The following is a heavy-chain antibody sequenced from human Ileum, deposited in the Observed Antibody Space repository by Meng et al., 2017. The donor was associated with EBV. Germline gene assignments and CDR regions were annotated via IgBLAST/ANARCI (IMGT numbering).Heavy chain of an antibody. J-gene: IGHJ4*02. CDR1: GDPLRSIRYY. CDR2: FYFGGST. D-gene: IGHD6-19*01. CDR3: AREDSSGWFRVDY. V-gene: IGHV4-39*07. Sequence: LPLPVSGPGLVRPSEALSLNCTVSGDPLRSIRYYFDWIRLNSGKGLELIGNFYFGGSTYYNPSLRSRVTISGDTSKNQFSLKLTSVTGADTAIYYCAREDSSGWFRVDYWGPGSLVTVSS.